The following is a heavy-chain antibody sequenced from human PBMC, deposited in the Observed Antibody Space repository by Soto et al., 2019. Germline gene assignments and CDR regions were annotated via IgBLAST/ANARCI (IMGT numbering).Heavy chain of an antibody. J-gene: IGHJ6*02. CDR3: ARVATVLRGAYYYYYGMDV. CDR2: IHHSGST. V-gene: IGHV4-30-2*01. CDR1: GGSISSGGYS. D-gene: IGHD4-17*01. Sequence: TLSLTCAVSGGSISSGGYSWSWIRQASGKGLEWIAYIHHSGSTYYNPSLKSRVTMSVDTSKNQFSPKLSSVTAADTAVYYCARVATVLRGAYYYYYGMDVWGQGTTVTVSS.